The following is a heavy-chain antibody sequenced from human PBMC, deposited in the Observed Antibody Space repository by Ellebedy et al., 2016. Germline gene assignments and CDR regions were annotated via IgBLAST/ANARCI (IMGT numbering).Heavy chain of an antibody. Sequence: SETLSLTXTVSGGSVRSSSYYWGWIRQPPGKGLEWIGSMYYRGSTNYNPSLKSRVTISVDTSKNQFSLKLTSVTAADTAVYYCASRPNWYFDLWGRGTLVTVSS. CDR3: ASRPNWYFDL. V-gene: IGHV4-39*01. J-gene: IGHJ2*01. CDR1: GGSVRSSSYY. CDR2: MYYRGST.